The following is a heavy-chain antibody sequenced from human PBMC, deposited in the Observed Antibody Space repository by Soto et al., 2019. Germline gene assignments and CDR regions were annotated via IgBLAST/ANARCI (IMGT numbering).Heavy chain of an antibody. CDR1: GGTFSSYA. V-gene: IGHV1-69*06. CDR2: IIPIFGTA. Sequence: QVQLVQSGAEVKTPGSSVKVSCKASGGTFSSYAISWVRQAPGQGLEWMGGIIPIFGTANYAQKFQGRVTITADKSTSTAYMELSSLRSADTAVYYCARGSDSGGYYYYYGMDVWGQGTTVTVSS. J-gene: IGHJ6*02. CDR3: ARGSDSGGYYYYYGMDV. D-gene: IGHD3-10*01.